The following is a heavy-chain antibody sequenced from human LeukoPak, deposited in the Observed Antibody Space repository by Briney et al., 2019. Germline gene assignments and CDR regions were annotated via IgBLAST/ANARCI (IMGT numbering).Heavy chain of an antibody. CDR2: ISTNGGST. J-gene: IGHJ4*02. V-gene: IGHV3-64*02. D-gene: IGHD5-18*01. Sequence: GGSLRLSCAASGFTFSTYAMYWVRQAPGKGLEYISAISTNGGSTYYADSVKGRFTISRDNSKNTLYLQMGSLRAEDMAVYYCARGAYSYGSTLWGYWGQGTLVTVSS. CDR1: GFTFSTYA. CDR3: ARGAYSYGSTLWGY.